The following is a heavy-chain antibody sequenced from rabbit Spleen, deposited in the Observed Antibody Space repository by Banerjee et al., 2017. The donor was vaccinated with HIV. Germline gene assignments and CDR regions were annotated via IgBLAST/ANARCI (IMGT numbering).Heavy chain of an antibody. CDR2: IAPVFGFT. V-gene: IGHV1S47*01. J-gene: IGHJ4*01. CDR1: GIDFSTSG. Sequence: SGIDFSTSGISWVRQAPGKGPEWIACIAPVFGFTNYANFVKGRFTISRDNAQNTVFLQMTSLPAADTATYFCARDKYNDDGDYDLWGQGTLVTVS. CDR3: ARDKYNDDGDYDL. D-gene: IGHD2-1*01.